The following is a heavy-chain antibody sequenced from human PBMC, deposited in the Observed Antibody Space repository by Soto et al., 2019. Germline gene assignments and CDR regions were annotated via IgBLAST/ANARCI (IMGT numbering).Heavy chain of an antibody. V-gene: IGHV2-70*01. CDR3: ARIRNTRGSGWYYFDY. D-gene: IGHD6-19*01. Sequence: SGPKLVNQKQTLTLTCTSSGFSLSTSGMSVSWIRQPPGKALEWLALIDWDDVKYYSTSLKTRLTISKDTSKNQVVLTMTNMDPVDTATYYFARIRNTRGSGWYYFDYWGQGTLVTVSS. CDR2: IDWDDVK. CDR1: GFSLSTSGMS. J-gene: IGHJ4*02.